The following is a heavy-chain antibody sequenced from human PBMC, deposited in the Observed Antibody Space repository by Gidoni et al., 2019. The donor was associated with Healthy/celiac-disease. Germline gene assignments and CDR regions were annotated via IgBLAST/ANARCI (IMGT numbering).Heavy chain of an antibody. CDR2: INHSGST. CDR1: GGSFSGYY. Sequence: QVQLQQWGAGLLKPSETLSLTCAVYGGSFSGYYWSWIRQPPGKGLEWIGEINHSGSTNYNPSLKSRVTISVDTSKNQFSLKLSSVTAADTAVYYCARWRCSSTSCYAGRQLRFDPWGQGTLVTVSS. CDR3: ARWRCSSTSCYAGRQLRFDP. V-gene: IGHV4-34*01. D-gene: IGHD2-2*01. J-gene: IGHJ5*02.